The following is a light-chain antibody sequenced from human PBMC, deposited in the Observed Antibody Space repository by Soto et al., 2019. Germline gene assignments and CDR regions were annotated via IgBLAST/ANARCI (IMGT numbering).Light chain of an antibody. V-gene: IGKV3-15*01. CDR1: QSVSNN. J-gene: IGKJ1*01. CDR3: QQYNNWPRT. Sequence: EIVMTQSPATLSVSPGERATLSCRASQSVSNNLAWYQQKPGQAPRLLIYGASNRATGIPARFSGSGSGTEFSLPISSLQSEDFAVYYCQQYNNWPRTFGQGTKLEIK. CDR2: GAS.